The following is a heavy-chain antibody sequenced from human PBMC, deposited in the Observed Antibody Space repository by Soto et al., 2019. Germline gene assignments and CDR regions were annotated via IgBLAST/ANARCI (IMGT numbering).Heavy chain of an antibody. V-gene: IGHV3-33*01. CDR1: GFNCSSYG. CDR2: IWYDGSNK. CDR3: ARPTYYYDSSGPPAY. Sequence: GGSNRLSSGAAGFNCSSYGVHWVRKKPGKGLEWVAVIWYDGSNKYYADSVKGRFTVSRDNAKNSLYLQMNSLRAEDTAVYYCARPTYYYDSSGPPAYWGQGTLVTVSS. J-gene: IGHJ4*02. D-gene: IGHD3-22*01.